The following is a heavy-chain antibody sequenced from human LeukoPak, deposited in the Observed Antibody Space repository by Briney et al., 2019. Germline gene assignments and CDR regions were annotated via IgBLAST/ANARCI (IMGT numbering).Heavy chain of an antibody. D-gene: IGHD6-13*01. J-gene: IGHJ6*02. Sequence: ASVKVSCKVSGYTLTELSMFWVRQAPGKGLEWMGSFDPEDGKTVYAQKFQGRVTMTEDTSTDAAYMELSSLRSEDTAVYYCATGYLVTAGLMDVWGQGTTVTVSS. CDR1: GYTLTELS. V-gene: IGHV1-24*01. CDR3: ATGYLVTAGLMDV. CDR2: FDPEDGKT.